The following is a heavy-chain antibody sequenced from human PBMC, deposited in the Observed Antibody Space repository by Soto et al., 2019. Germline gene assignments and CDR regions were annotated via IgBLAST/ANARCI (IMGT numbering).Heavy chain of an antibody. CDR1: GGSISSGGYY. J-gene: IGHJ4*02. D-gene: IGHD3-10*01. CDR2: IYYSGST. V-gene: IGHV4-31*03. Sequence: QVQLQESGPGLVKPSQTLSLTCTVSGGSISSGGYYWSWIRQHPGKGLEWIGYIYYSGSTYYNPSLKSRVTISVDTSKNQFALKLSSVTAADTAVYYCARGVTMVRGVIHTPYFDYWGQGTLVTVSS. CDR3: ARGVTMVRGVIHTPYFDY.